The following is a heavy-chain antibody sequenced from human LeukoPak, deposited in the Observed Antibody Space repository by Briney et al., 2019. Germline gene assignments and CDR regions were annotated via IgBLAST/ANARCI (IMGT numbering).Heavy chain of an antibody. D-gene: IGHD3-3*01. CDR3: ARAGRTIFGVVTV. CDR1: GGSISSYY. J-gene: IGHJ4*02. Sequence: PSETLSLTCTVSGGSISSYYWSWIRQPPGKGLEWIGYIYYSVSTNYNPSLKSRVTISVDTSKNQFSLKLSSVTAADTAVYYCARAGRTIFGVVTVWGQGTLVTVSS. CDR2: IYYSVST. V-gene: IGHV4-59*01.